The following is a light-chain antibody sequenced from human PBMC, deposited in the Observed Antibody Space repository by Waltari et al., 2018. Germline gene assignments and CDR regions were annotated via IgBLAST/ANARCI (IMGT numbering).Light chain of an antibody. CDR3: HQYYTTPYT. CDR2: APS. CDR1: QGISNS. Sequence: DIQMTQSPSSLSASVGDRVTITCRASQGISNSLAWYQQKPGKAPKLLLYAPSRLESGVPSRFSGSGSGTDYTLTINSLQPEDLATYYCHQYYTTPYTFGQGTKLEIK. J-gene: IGKJ2*01. V-gene: IGKV1-NL1*01.